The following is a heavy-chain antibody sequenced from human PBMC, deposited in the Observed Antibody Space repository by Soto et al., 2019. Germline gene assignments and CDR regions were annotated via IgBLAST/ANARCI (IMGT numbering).Heavy chain of an antibody. CDR1: GGSLSSGGYY. D-gene: IGHD4-4*01. Sequence: QVQLQESGPGLVKPSQTLSLTCSVSGGSLSSGGYYWSWIRQYPGKGLEWIGYISYSGSTYYNPSPQSRVSISVDTSKNQFSLKLSSVTAADTAVYYCARQYDYRIPNCFDPWGQGTLVTVSS. V-gene: IGHV4-31*03. CDR3: ARQYDYRIPNCFDP. J-gene: IGHJ5*02. CDR2: ISYSGST.